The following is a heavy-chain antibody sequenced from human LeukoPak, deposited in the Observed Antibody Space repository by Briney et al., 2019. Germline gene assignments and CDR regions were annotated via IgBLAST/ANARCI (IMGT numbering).Heavy chain of an antibody. J-gene: IGHJ4*02. CDR3: ARWYYDSSGYRYFDY. V-gene: IGHV4-59*01. CDR1: GVSISSYY. D-gene: IGHD3-22*01. CDR2: IDYSGNT. Sequence: PSETLSLTCTVSGVSISSYYWTWIRQPPGKGLEWIGNIDYSGNTKHNPSLKSRVTISVDTSKNQFSLKLSSVTAADTAVYYCARWYYDSSGYRYFDYWGQGTLVTVSS.